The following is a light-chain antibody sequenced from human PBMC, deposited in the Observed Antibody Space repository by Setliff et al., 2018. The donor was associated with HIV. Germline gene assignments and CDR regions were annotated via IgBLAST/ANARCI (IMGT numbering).Light chain of an antibody. Sequence: LTQPASVSGSPGQSITISCTGTSSDVGSYNLVSWYQQHPGKAPKLMIYDVSKRPSGVSNRFSGSKSGNTASLTISGFQAEDEADYYCCSYAGSRNVVFGGGTKVTVL. CDR1: SSDVGSYNL. J-gene: IGLJ2*01. CDR3: CSYAGSRNVV. CDR2: DVS. V-gene: IGLV2-23*02.